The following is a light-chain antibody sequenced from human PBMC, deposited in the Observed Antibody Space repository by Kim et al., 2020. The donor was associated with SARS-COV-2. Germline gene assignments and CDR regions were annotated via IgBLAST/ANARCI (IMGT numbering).Light chain of an antibody. J-gene: IGKJ1*01. V-gene: IGKV3-15*01. CDR1: QSVSSN. Sequence: VSPGERATLSCRASQSVSSNLAWYQQKLGQAPRLLIYGASTRATGLPARFSGSGSGTEFTLSISSLQSEDFAVYYCQQYNNWPQTFGQGTKVDIK. CDR2: GAS. CDR3: QQYNNWPQT.